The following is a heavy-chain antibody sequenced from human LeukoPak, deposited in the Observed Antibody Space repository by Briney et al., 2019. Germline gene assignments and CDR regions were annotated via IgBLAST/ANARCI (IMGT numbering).Heavy chain of an antibody. Sequence: GGSLRLSCAASVFTFSSYEMNWVRQAPGKGLEWVSYISSSGSTIYYADSVKGRFTISRDNAKNSLYLQMNSLRAEDTAVYYCARGGYYDFWSGYQLFDYWGQGTLVTVSS. CDR2: ISSSGSTI. CDR1: VFTFSSYE. D-gene: IGHD3-3*01. J-gene: IGHJ4*02. V-gene: IGHV3-48*03. CDR3: ARGGYYDFWSGYQLFDY.